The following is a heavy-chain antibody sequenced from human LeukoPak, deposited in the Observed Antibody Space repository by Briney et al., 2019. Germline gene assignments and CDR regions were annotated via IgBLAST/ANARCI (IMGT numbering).Heavy chain of an antibody. D-gene: IGHD4-17*01. V-gene: IGHV3-30-3*01. CDR1: GFTFSSYA. CDR3: AKDGAPRGYGDLKMAFDI. J-gene: IGHJ3*02. Sequence: QPGGSLRLSCAASGFTFSSYAMHWVRQAPGKGLEWVAVISYDGSNKYYADSVKGRFTISRDNSKNTLYLQMNSLRAEDTAVYYCAKDGAPRGYGDLKMAFDIWGQGTMVTVSS. CDR2: ISYDGSNK.